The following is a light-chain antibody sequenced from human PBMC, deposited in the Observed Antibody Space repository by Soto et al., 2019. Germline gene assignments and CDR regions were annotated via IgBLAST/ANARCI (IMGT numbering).Light chain of an antibody. CDR2: LERSGSY. J-gene: IGLJ3*02. V-gene: IGLV4-60*02. CDR1: SGHNNYI. Sequence: QSVLTQSSSASASLGSSVKLTCTLSSGHNNYIIAWHQQQPGRAPRYLLKLERSGSYNKGSGVPDRFSGSSSGADRYLTISNLRFEDEADYYCETWDTNTWVFGGGTKLTVL. CDR3: ETWDTNTWV.